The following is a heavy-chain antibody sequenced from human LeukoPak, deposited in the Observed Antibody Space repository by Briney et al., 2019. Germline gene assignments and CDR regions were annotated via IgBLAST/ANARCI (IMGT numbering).Heavy chain of an antibody. V-gene: IGHV1-2*02. CDR2: TNPNSGGT. J-gene: IGHJ4*02. CDR3: ARTPMVRGVIASFDY. CDR1: GYTFTGYY. D-gene: IGHD3-10*01. Sequence: GASVKVSCKASGYTFTGYYMHWVRQAPGQGLEWMGWTNPNSGGTNYAQKFQGRVTMTRDTSISTAYMELSRLRSDDTAVYYCARTPMVRGVIASFDYWGQGTLVTVSS.